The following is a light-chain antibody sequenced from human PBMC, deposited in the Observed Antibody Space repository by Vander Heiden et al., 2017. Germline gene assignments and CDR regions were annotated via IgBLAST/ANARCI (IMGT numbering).Light chain of an antibody. CDR2: NND. V-gene: IGLV1-44*01. CDR3: AAWDDSLTGLV. CDR1: SSNIGSNA. J-gene: IGLJ2*01. Sequence: HSVLTQPPSTSGTPGQRVTISCSGSSSNIGSNAVNWYQQLPGAAPRLLIYNNDQRPSGVPDRFSGSKSGTSASLSVSGRRSEDEADYYCAAWDDSLTGLVFGGGTKLTVL.